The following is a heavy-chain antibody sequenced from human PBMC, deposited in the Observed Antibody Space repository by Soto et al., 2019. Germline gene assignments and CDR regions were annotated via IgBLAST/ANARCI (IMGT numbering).Heavy chain of an antibody. CDR2: IFSNDEK. CDR3: ARILTYYYDSSGYPDLPGWFDP. CDR1: GFSLSNARMG. V-gene: IGHV2-26*01. Sequence: QVTLKESGPVLVKPTETLTLTCTVSGFSLSNARMGVSWIRQPPGKALEWLAHIFSNDEKSYSTSLKSRLTISKDTSKSQVVLTMTNMDPVDTATDYCARILTYYYDSSGYPDLPGWFDPWGQGTLVTVSS. D-gene: IGHD3-22*01. J-gene: IGHJ5*02.